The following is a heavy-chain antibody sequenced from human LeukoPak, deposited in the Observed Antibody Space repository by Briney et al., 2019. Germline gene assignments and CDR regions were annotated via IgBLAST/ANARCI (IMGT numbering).Heavy chain of an antibody. Sequence: GGSLRLSCAASGFTFSSYGMHWVRQAPGKGLEWVAVIWYDGSNKYYADSVKGRFTITRDNSKNTLYLQMNSLRAEDTAVYYCAKFDCSSTSCYTLGAFDIWGQGTMVTVSS. D-gene: IGHD2-2*02. V-gene: IGHV3-33*06. J-gene: IGHJ3*02. CDR3: AKFDCSSTSCYTLGAFDI. CDR1: GFTFSSYG. CDR2: IWYDGSNK.